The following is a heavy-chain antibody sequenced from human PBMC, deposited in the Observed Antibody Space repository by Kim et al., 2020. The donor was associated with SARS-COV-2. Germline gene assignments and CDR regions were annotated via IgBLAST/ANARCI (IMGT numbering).Heavy chain of an antibody. V-gene: IGHV4-34*01. Sequence: SETLSLTCAVYGGSFSGYYWSWIRQPPGKGLEWIGEINHSGSTNYNPSLKSRVTISVDTSKNQFSLKLSSVTAADTAVYYCARVGWESPHYYMDVWGKGT. CDR3: ARVGWESPHYYMDV. CDR2: INHSGST. D-gene: IGHD1-26*01. J-gene: IGHJ6*03. CDR1: GGSFSGYY.